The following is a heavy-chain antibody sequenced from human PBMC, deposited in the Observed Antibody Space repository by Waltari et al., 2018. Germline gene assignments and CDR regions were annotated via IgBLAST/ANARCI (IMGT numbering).Heavy chain of an antibody. D-gene: IGHD1-1*01. Sequence: EEQLVESGGGLVQPGESLRLSCEASGFTFIDYWMTWVRQAPGKGLEWVANRKTDGTEKNYVNSVKGRFTISRDNAKNSLSLQMDSLRAEDTAVYYCARLWNGPDCWGQGTLVTVSS. CDR2: RKTDGTEK. CDR3: ARLWNGPDC. CDR1: GFTFIDYW. V-gene: IGHV3-7*03. J-gene: IGHJ4*02.